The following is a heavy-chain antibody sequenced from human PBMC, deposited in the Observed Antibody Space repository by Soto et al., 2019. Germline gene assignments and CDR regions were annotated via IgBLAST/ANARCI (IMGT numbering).Heavy chain of an antibody. CDR3: ATWTVITGFESRYPVYYYGMDV. CDR1: GYTLNELS. D-gene: IGHD3-10*01. J-gene: IGHJ6*02. CDR2: FDPEDGET. Sequence: ASVKVSCKVSGYTLNELSMHWVRQAPGKGLEWMGGFDPEDGETIYAQKFQGRVTMTEDTSTDTAYMELSSLRSEDTAVYYCATWTVITGFESRYPVYYYGMDVWGQGTTVTVSS. V-gene: IGHV1-24*01.